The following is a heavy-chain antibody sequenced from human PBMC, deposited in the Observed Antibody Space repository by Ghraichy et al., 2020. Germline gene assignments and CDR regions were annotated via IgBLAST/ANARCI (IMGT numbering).Heavy chain of an antibody. J-gene: IGHJ6*03. Sequence: GGSLRLSCAASGFTFSSYEMNWVRQAPGKGLEWVSYISSSGSTIYYADSVKGRFTISRDNAKNSLYLQMNSLRAEDTAVYYCARDTAGSMDVWGKGTTVTVSS. CDR2: ISSSGSTI. D-gene: IGHD3-10*01. CDR1: GFTFSSYE. V-gene: IGHV3-48*03. CDR3: ARDTAGSMDV.